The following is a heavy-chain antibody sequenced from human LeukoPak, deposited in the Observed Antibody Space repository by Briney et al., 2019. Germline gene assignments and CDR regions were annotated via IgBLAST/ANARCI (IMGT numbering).Heavy chain of an antibody. CDR2: INPNSGGT. D-gene: IGHD6-6*01. V-gene: IGHV1-2*02. CDR3: AREYSSSSANYNYYMDV. Sequence: ASVKVSCKASGYTFTGYYMHWVRQAPGQGLEWMGWINPNSGGTNYAQKFQGRVTMTRDTSISTAYMELSRLRSDDTAVYYCAREYSSSSANYNYYMDVWGKGTMVTVSS. J-gene: IGHJ6*03. CDR1: GYTFTGYY.